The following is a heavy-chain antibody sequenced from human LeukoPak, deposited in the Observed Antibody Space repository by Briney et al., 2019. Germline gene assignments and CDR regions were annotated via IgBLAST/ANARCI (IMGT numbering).Heavy chain of an antibody. CDR3: ARGFRGLVVINYYFDY. D-gene: IGHD3-22*01. Sequence: PSETLSLTCTVSGGSISSSSYYWGWIRQPPGKGLEWIGSIYYSGTTYYNPSLKSRVTISVDPSKNQFSLKLTSVTAADTAVYYCARGFRGLVVINYYFDYWGQGTLVTVSS. V-gene: IGHV4-39*07. CDR2: IYYSGTT. J-gene: IGHJ4*02. CDR1: GGSISSSSYY.